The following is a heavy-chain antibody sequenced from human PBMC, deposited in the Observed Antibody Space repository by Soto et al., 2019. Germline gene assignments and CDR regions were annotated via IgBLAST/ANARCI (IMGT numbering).Heavy chain of an antibody. Sequence: GGSLRLSCAASGFTFSSYAMSWVRQAPGKGLEWVSAISGSGGSTYYADPVKGRFTISRDNSKNTLYLQMNSLRAEDTAVYYCSKACVGARIVGATNFFDYWGQGTLVTVSS. CDR3: SKACVGARIVGATNFFDY. CDR1: GFTFSSYA. V-gene: IGHV3-23*01. D-gene: IGHD1-26*01. CDR2: ISGSGGST. J-gene: IGHJ4*02.